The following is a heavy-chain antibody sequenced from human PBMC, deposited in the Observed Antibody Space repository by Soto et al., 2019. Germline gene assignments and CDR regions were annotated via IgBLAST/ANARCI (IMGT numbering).Heavy chain of an antibody. CDR2: IYWDDDK. D-gene: IGHD4-17*01. V-gene: IGHV2-5*02. CDR1: GFSLSTSGVG. J-gene: IGHJ4*02. CDR3: AHQTSVPFGFVS. Sequence: QITLKESGPTLVKPTQTLTLTCTFSGFSLSTSGVGVGWIRQPPGKALEWLALIYWDDDKRYSPSLKSRLTITEDTSKSQVALTMAIMDPVDTATYYCAHQTSVPFGFVSWGQGTLVTVSS.